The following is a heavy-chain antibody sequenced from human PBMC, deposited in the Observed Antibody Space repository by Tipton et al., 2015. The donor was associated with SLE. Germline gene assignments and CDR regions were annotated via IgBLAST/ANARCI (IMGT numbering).Heavy chain of an antibody. CDR1: GGSFSGYY. Sequence: TLSLTCVAYGGSFSGYYWSWIRQPPGKGLEWIGEINHSGSTNYNPSLKSRVTISVDTSKNQFSLKLSSVTAADTAVYYCARVRPPLSIFGVVKGTDYYYMDVWGKGTTVTVSS. CDR3: ARVRPPLSIFGVVKGTDYYYMDV. V-gene: IGHV4-34*01. CDR2: INHSGST. J-gene: IGHJ6*03. D-gene: IGHD3-3*01.